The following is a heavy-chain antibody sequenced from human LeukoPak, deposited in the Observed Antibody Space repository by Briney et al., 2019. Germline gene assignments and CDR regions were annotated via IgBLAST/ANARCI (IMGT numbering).Heavy chain of an antibody. CDR3: ARGGAAAGTPPPDY. CDR2: IIPVFGTT. V-gene: IGHV1-69*06. CDR1: GGTFSSYA. J-gene: IGHJ4*02. Sequence: ASGKVSCKASGGTFSSYAVSWVRLTPGQGLEWLGGIIPVFGTTTYAQKVQAKGTMTADKSTSTAYMELSSLRSEDTAVYYCARGGAAAGTPPPDYWGQGTLVTVSS. D-gene: IGHD6-13*01.